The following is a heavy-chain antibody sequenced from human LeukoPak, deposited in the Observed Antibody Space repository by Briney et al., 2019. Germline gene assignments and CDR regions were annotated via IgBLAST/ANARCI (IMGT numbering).Heavy chain of an antibody. J-gene: IGHJ6*02. CDR1: GYSFADYW. Sequence: GEPLKISCRASGYSFADYWIGWVRQMPGKGLEWVGIIYPGDSDTRYSPSFQGQVTISADKAISTVYLQWSSLKASDTAIYYCARADQLRWFGDPRRPYYYGLDVWGQGTTVTVSS. V-gene: IGHV5-51*01. CDR2: IYPGDSDT. D-gene: IGHD3-10*01. CDR3: ARADQLRWFGDPRRPYYYGLDV.